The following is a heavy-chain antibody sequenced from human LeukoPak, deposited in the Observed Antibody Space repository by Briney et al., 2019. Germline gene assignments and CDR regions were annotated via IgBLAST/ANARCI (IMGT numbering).Heavy chain of an antibody. D-gene: IGHD2-2*01. V-gene: IGHV4-39*07. CDR3: ARDSVIVVVPDAPNAFDI. CDR1: GGSISSSSYY. Sequence: SETLSLTCTVSGGSISSSSYYWGWIRQPPGKGLEWIGSIYYSGGTYYNPSLKSRVTISVDTSKNQFSLKLSSVTAADTAVYYCARDSVIVVVPDAPNAFDIWGQGTKVTVSS. CDR2: IYYSGGT. J-gene: IGHJ3*02.